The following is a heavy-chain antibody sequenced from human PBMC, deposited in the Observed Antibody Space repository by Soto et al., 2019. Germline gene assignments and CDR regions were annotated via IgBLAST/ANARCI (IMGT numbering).Heavy chain of an antibody. Sequence: QVQLVQSGAEVKKPGASVKVSCKASGYTFTSFDINWVRQATGQGLEWMGWMNPNSGNTDYAQKFQGRVTMTSNNSVSTAHMELSSLRSEDTAVYYCARCTVFDALDIWGQGTMVTASS. J-gene: IGHJ3*02. V-gene: IGHV1-8*01. CDR2: MNPNSGNT. D-gene: IGHD4-17*01. CDR3: ARCTVFDALDI. CDR1: GYTFTSFD.